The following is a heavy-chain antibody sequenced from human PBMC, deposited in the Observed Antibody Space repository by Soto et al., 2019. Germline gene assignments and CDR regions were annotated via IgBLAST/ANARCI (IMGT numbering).Heavy chain of an antibody. D-gene: IGHD3-22*01. CDR1: GFTFSNYV. V-gene: IGHV3-33*01. Sequence: QVQLVESGGGVVQPGRSLRLSCAASGFTFSNYVMHWVRQAPGKGLEWVAVIWYDGSNKYYADSVKGRFTISRDNSKNTLYLQMNSLRAEDTAVYYCARGNYESSGYPDYWGQGTLVTVSS. CDR2: IWYDGSNK. CDR3: ARGNYESSGYPDY. J-gene: IGHJ4*02.